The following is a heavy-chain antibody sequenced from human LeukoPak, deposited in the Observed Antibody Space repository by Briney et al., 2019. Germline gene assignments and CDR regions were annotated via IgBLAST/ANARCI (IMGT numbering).Heavy chain of an antibody. CDR3: AGDGGGEQQLADPEYNWFDP. CDR1: GYTFTGYY. V-gene: IGHV1-2*02. D-gene: IGHD6-13*01. J-gene: IGHJ5*02. Sequence: ASVKVSCKASGYTFTGYYMHWVRQAPGQGLEWMGWINPNSGGTNYAQKLQGRVTMTRDTSISTAYMELSRLRSDDTAVYYCAGDGGGEQQLADPEYNWFDPWGQGTLVTVSS. CDR2: INPNSGGT.